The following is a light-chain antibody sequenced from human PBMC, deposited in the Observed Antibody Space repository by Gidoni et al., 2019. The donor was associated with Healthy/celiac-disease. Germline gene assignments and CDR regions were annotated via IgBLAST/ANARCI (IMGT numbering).Light chain of an antibody. J-gene: IGKJ2*01. Sequence: DIQLTQSPSFLSASVGDRVTITCRASQGISSYLAWYQQKPGKAPKLLIYAASTLQSGVPSRFSGSGSGTEFTLTISSLQPEGFATYYCQHGDTFGQGTKLEIK. CDR2: AAS. CDR1: QGISSY. V-gene: IGKV1-9*01. CDR3: QHGDT.